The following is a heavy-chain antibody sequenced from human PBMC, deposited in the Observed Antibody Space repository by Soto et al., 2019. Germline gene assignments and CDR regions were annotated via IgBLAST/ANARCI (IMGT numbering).Heavy chain of an antibody. V-gene: IGHV3-23*01. CDR1: GFTFSSYA. CDR3: AKEPPYYYDSSGYYRGDY. J-gene: IGHJ4*02. CDR2: ISGSGGST. Sequence: QPGGSLRLSCAASGFTFSSYAMSWVRQAPGKGLEWVSAISGSGGSTYYADSVKGRFTIPRDNSKNTLYLQMNSLRAEDTAVYYCAKEPPYYYDSSGYYRGDYWGQGTLVTVSS. D-gene: IGHD3-22*01.